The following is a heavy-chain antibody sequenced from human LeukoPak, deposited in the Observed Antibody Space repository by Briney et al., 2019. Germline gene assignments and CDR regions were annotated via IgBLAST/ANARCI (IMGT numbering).Heavy chain of an antibody. CDR3: ARVAKERVGGVYYFDY. CDR2: ISTAGDT. J-gene: IGHJ4*02. Sequence: PGGSLRLSCAASGFTFSDYDMHWVRQATGKGLEWVSAISTAGDTYYTGPVKGRFTISRENAKNSLFLQMNSLRGGDTAVYYCARVAKERVGGVYYFDYWGQGTLVTVSS. V-gene: IGHV3-13*01. CDR1: GFTFSDYD. D-gene: IGHD1-1*01.